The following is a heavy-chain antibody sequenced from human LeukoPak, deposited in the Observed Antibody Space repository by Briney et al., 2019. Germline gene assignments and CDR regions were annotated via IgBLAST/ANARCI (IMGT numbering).Heavy chain of an antibody. CDR1: GGSISSYY. CDR3: ARHDVPPAMWGFDY. Sequence: PSETLSLTCTVSGGSISSYYWSWIRQPPGKGLEWIGYIYYRGSTNHNPSLKSRVTVSVDTSKYQFSLKLSSVTAADTAVYYCARHDVPPAMWGFDYWGQGTLVTVSS. V-gene: IGHV4-59*08. J-gene: IGHJ4*02. D-gene: IGHD2-2*01. CDR2: IYYRGST.